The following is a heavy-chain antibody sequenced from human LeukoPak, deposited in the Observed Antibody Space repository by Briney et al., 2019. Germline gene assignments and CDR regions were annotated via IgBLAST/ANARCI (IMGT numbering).Heavy chain of an antibody. V-gene: IGHV1-2*02. CDR1: GYTFTGYY. Sequence: ASVTVSCKASGYTFTGYYMHWVRQAPGQGLEWMGWINPNSGGTNYAQKFQGRVTMTRDTSISTAYMELSRLRSDDTAVYHCARVGARTTVTTPTPHFDYWGQGTLVTVSS. CDR2: INPNSGGT. CDR3: ARVGARTTVTTPTPHFDY. D-gene: IGHD4-17*01. J-gene: IGHJ4*02.